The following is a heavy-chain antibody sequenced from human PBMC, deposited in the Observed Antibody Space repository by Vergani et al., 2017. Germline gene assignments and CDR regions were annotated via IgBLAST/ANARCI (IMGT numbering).Heavy chain of an antibody. CDR1: GGSISSGDYY. CDR3: ARGITMIVVVTSEGSWFDP. V-gene: IGHV4-30-4*01. CDR2: IYYSWRT. J-gene: IGHJ5*02. D-gene: IGHD3-22*01. Sequence: QVQLQESGPGLVKPSQTLSLTCTVSGGSISSGDYYWSWIRQPPGKGLEWIGYIYYSWRTYYNPSLKSRVTISVDTSKNQFSLKLSSVTAADTAVYYCARGITMIVVVTSEGSWFDPWGQGTLVTVSS.